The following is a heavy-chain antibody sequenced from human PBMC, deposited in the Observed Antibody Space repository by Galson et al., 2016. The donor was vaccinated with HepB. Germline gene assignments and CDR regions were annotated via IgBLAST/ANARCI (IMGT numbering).Heavy chain of an antibody. V-gene: IGHV1-8*01. CDR2: MNPNSGYT. CDR1: GYTFTSYD. CDR3: ARAFRSSTVAARVFDP. D-gene: IGHD6-6*01. Sequence: SVKVSCKAFGYTFTSYDINWVRQAGGQGLEWMGWMNPNSGYTGYPQKFQDRVTMTRNTSTNTAYMELTGLTPEVTAVYYCARAFRSSTVAARVFDPWGQGTLVTVSS. J-gene: IGHJ5*02.